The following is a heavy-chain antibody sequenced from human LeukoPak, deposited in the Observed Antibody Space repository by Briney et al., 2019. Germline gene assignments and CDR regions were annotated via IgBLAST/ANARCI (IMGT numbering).Heavy chain of an antibody. CDR2: IYYSGST. V-gene: IGHV4-30-4*08. Sequence: PSETLSLTCTVSGGSISSGDYYWSWIRQPAGKGLEWIGYIYYSGSTYYNPSLKSRVTISVDTSKNQFSLKLSSVTAADTAVYYCARGPAQLPRYGYFDLWGRGTLVTVSS. D-gene: IGHD2-2*01. J-gene: IGHJ2*01. CDR1: GGSISSGDYY. CDR3: ARGPAQLPRYGYFDL.